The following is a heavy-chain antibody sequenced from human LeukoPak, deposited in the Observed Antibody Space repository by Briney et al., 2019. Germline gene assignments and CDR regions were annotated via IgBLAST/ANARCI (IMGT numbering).Heavy chain of an antibody. CDR1: DGSISDSY. CDR3: ARGDYYGSGRPTNAFDY. J-gene: IGHJ4*02. CDR2: IFYTGFT. V-gene: IGHV4-59*01. D-gene: IGHD3-10*01. Sequence: SETLSLTCSVSDGSISDSYWSWIRQSPGKGLEWIGYIFYTGFTHYNPSLESRVTISVDTSKKQFSLRLKSVTAADTAVYYCARGDYYGSGRPTNAFDYWGQGTLVTVSS.